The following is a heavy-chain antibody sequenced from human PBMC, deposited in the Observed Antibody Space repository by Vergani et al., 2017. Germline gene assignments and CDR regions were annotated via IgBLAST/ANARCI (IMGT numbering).Heavy chain of an antibody. Sequence: QVQLVQSGAEVKKPGASVKVSCKASGYTFTGYYMHWVRQAPGQGLEWMGWINPNSGGTNYAQKFQGRVTMTRDTSISTAYMELSRLRSDDTAVYYCARVVAAAGSWGGFDPWGQGTLVTVSS. CDR2: INPNSGGT. D-gene: IGHD6-13*01. CDR1: GYTFTGYY. V-gene: IGHV1-2*02. J-gene: IGHJ5*02. CDR3: ARVVAAAGSWGGFDP.